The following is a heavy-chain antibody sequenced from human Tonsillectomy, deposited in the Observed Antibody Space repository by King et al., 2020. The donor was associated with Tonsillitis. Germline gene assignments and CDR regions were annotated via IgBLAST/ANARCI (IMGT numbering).Heavy chain of an antibody. D-gene: IGHD5-18*01. J-gene: IGHJ4*02. CDR1: GYIFSKFG. CDR3: AKDKPTAMVALDY. Sequence: QLVQSGPEVKKPGASVRVSCKASGYIFSKFGITWVRQAPGQGLEWVGWVSGYNGDTKYAQSFQGRVTMTTDTSTTPAYMDLSSLRTDDTAVYYCAKDKPTAMVALDYWGQGTLVTVSS. CDR2: VSGYNGDT. V-gene: IGHV1-18*01.